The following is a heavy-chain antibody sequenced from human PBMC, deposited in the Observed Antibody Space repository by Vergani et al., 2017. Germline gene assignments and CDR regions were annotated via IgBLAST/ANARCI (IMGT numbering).Heavy chain of an antibody. D-gene: IGHD5-12*01. V-gene: IGHV3-33*06. CDR3: VKKWLTNEGVDH. J-gene: IGHJ4*02. Sequence: QVQLVESGGGVVQPGRSLRLSCTPSSFKLGDYGMHWVRQAPGRGLEWVSMTWYEGNNNYYADSVKGRFTISKDISKNTVFLQMSSLRAEDTAVYYCVKKWLTNEGVDHWGQGTLVTVSS. CDR1: SFKLGDYG. CDR2: TWYEGNNN.